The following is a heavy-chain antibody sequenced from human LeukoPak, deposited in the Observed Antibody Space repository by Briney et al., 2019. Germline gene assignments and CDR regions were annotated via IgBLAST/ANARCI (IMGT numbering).Heavy chain of an antibody. CDR1: GYTFTGYY. CDR2: INPNSGDP. CDR3: ARGGDGNRRDFGY. J-gene: IGHJ4*02. D-gene: IGHD5-24*01. Sequence: ASVKVSCKASGYTFTGYYMHWVRQAPGQGLEWMGWINPNSGDPNYAQTFQGRVTMTRDTSISTAYMQLNSLRSDDTAVYYCARGGDGNRRDFGYWGQGTLVTVSS. V-gene: IGHV1-2*02.